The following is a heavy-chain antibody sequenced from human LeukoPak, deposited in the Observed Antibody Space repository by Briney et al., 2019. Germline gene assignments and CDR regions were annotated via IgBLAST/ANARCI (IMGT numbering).Heavy chain of an antibody. V-gene: IGHV3-30*02. CDR2: IRYDGSNK. J-gene: IGHJ4*02. CDR1: GFTFSSYG. Sequence: GGSLRLSCAASGFTFSSYGMHWVRQAPGKGLEWVAFIRYDGSNKYYADSVKGRFTISRDNSKNTLYLQMNSLRAEDTAVYYCAKSMVRGVISNSPVDYWDQATLVTVSS. D-gene: IGHD3-10*01. CDR3: AKSMVRGVISNSPVDY.